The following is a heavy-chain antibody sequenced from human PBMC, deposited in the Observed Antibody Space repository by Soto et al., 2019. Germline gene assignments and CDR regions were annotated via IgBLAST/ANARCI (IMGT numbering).Heavy chain of an antibody. Sequence: HPGGSLRLSCAASGFTFEMSWVRQAPGRGLEWVSFISDDGSRTYYADAVKGRFTISRDNSKYTLYLQMNSLTVEDTAVYACVKGGWLDFWGQGTLVTVSS. CDR1: GFTFE. V-gene: IGHV3-23*01. CDR2: ISDDGSRT. J-gene: IGHJ5*01. D-gene: IGHD3-16*01. CDR3: VKGGWLDF.